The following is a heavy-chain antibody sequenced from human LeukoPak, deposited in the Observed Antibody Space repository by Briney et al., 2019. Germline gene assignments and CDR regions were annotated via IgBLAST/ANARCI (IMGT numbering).Heavy chain of an antibody. CDR1: GYTFTSYY. J-gene: IGHJ6*02. CDR2: INPSGGST. V-gene: IGHV1-46*01. CDR3: ARVEKGLRTTASPYYYYYGMDV. D-gene: IGHD4-17*01. Sequence: ASVKVSCKASGYTFTSYYMHWVRQAPGQGLEWMGLINPSGGSTSYAQKFQGRVTMTRDTSTSTVYMELSSLRSEDTAVYYCARVEKGLRTTASPYYYYYGMDVWGQGTTVTVSS.